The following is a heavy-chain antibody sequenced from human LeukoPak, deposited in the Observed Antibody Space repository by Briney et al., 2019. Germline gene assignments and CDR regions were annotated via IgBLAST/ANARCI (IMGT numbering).Heavy chain of an antibody. D-gene: IGHD6-6*01. V-gene: IGHV3-30*03. CDR3: ARDLYSSSSGQSVLDY. Sequence: PGGSLRLSCAASGFTFSSYSMNWVRQAPGKGLEWVAVISYDGSNKYYADSVKGRFTISRDNSKNTLYLQMNSLRAEDTAVYYCARDLYSSSSGQSVLDYWGQGTLVTVSS. CDR2: ISYDGSNK. CDR1: GFTFSSYS. J-gene: IGHJ4*02.